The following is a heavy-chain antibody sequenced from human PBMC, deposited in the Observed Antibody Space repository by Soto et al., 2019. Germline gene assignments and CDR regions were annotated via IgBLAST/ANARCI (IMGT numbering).Heavy chain of an antibody. CDR2: ISSSSSYI. CDR3: ARDFEVATIGDYYYYYGMDV. CDR1: GFTFSSYS. D-gene: IGHD5-12*01. Sequence: PGGSLRLSCAASGFTFSSYSMNWVRQAPGKGLEWVSSISSSSSYIYYADSVKGRFTISRDNAKNSLYLQMNSLRAEDTAVYYCARDFEVATIGDYYYYYGMDVWGQGTTVTVSS. V-gene: IGHV3-21*01. J-gene: IGHJ6*02.